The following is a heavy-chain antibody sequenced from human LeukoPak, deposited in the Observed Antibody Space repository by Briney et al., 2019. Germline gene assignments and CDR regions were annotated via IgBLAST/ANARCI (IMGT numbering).Heavy chain of an antibody. CDR1: GGSISSYY. V-gene: IGHV4-4*07. D-gene: IGHD6-19*01. Sequence: SETLSLTCSVSGGSISSYYWNWIRQPAGKGLEWIGRIYSSGSSNYNPPLKSRVTMSVDMSKNQFSLKLSSVTAADTAVYYCARQGSVAGTGGSDYWGQGTLVTVSS. J-gene: IGHJ4*02. CDR3: ARQGSVAGTGGSDY. CDR2: IYSSGSS.